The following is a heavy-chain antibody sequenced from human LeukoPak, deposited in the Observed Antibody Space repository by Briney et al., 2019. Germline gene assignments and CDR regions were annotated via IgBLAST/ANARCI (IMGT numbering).Heavy chain of an antibody. D-gene: IGHD1-1*01. CDR2: ISSSSSTI. J-gene: IGHJ3*02. CDR1: GFTFSSYG. Sequence: GGSLRLSCAASGFTFSSYGMHWVRQAPGKGLEWVSYISSSSSTIYYADSVKGRFTISRDNAKNSLYLQMNSLRAEDTAVYYCARGLQKRGVRSDAFDIWGQGQWSPSLQ. CDR3: ARGLQKRGVRSDAFDI. V-gene: IGHV3-48*01.